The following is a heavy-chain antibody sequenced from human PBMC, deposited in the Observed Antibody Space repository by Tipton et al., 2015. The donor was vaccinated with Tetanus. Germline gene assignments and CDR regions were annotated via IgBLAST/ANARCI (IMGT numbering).Heavy chain of an antibody. D-gene: IGHD7-27*01. CDR3: ARRLGPYTGDQIWHFDL. V-gene: IGHV5-51*01. CDR2: IYPGDSDT. J-gene: IGHJ2*01. Sequence: QLVQSGPEVKKPGESLKISCQGSGYNFNLYWIAWVRQMPGKGLEWMGIIYPGDSDTTYSPSFQGQVTISADRSISTAYLQWSSRTAPDTAVFFCARRLGPYTGDQIWHFDLWGRGTLVTVSS. CDR1: GYNFNLYW.